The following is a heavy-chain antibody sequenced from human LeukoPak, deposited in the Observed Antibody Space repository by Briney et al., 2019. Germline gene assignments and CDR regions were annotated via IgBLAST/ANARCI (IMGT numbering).Heavy chain of an antibody. CDR1: GFTFSSYG. CDR2: ISYDGSNK. D-gene: IGHD3-10*01. J-gene: IGHJ4*02. V-gene: IGHV3-30*18. CDR3: AKDLWFGESAFDY. Sequence: SGRSLRLSCAASGFTFSSYGMHWVRQAPGKGLEWVAVISYDGSNKYYADSVKGRFTISRDNSKNTLYLQMNGLRAEDTAVYYCAKDLWFGESAFDYWGQGTLVTVSS.